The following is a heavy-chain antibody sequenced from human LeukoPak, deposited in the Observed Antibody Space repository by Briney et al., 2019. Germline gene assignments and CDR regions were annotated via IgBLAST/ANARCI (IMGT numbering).Heavy chain of an antibody. CDR3: ARPYLRGTVVDNWFDP. D-gene: IGHD4-23*01. V-gene: IGHV4-39*01. CDR1: GGSISSSSYY. Sequence: PSETLSLTCTVSGGSISSSSYYWGWIRQPPGKGLEWIGSIYYSGSTYYNPSLKSRVTISVDTSKNQFSLKLSSVTAADTAVYYCARPYLRGTVVDNWFDPWGQGTLVTVSS. J-gene: IGHJ5*02. CDR2: IYYSGST.